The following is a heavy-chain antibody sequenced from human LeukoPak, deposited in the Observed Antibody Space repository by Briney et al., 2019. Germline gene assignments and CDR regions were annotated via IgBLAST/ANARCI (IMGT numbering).Heavy chain of an antibody. V-gene: IGHV3-21*01. Sequence: GGSLRLSCAASGFTLSNYGMHWVRQAPGKGLEWVSSISSSSSYIYYADSVKGRFTISRDNAKNSLYLQMNSLRAEDTAVYYCARGELDYYYYYMDVWGKGTTVTVSS. CDR2: ISSSSSYI. J-gene: IGHJ6*03. CDR1: GFTLSNYG. CDR3: ARGELDYYYYYMDV. D-gene: IGHD1-1*01.